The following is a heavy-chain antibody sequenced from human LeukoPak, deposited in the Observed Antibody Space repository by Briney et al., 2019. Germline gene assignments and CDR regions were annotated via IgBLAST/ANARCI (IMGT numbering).Heavy chain of an antibody. CDR3: ARDKKKRYYYDSSGEIDY. CDR1: GFTFSSYA. V-gene: IGHV3-30-3*01. CDR2: ISYDGSNE. J-gene: IGHJ4*02. Sequence: PGRSLRLSCAASGFTFSSYAMHWVRQAPGKGLEWVAVISYDGSNEYYADSVKGRFTISRDNSKNTLYLQMNSLRAEDTAVYYCARDKKKRYYYDSSGEIDYWGQGTLVTVSS. D-gene: IGHD3-22*01.